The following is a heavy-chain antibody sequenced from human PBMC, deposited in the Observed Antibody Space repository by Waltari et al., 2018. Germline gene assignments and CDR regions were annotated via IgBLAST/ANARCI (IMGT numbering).Heavy chain of an antibody. CDR3: ASSGSSSNWFDP. Sequence: QVQLQESGPGLVKPSETLSLTCPVSGYSISRGSYWGWIRQPPGKGMEWIGSIYHSGSTYYNPSLKSRVTISVDTSKNQFSLKLSSVTAADTAVYYCASSGSSSNWFDPWGQGTLVTVSS. CDR1: GYSISRGSY. D-gene: IGHD6-13*01. V-gene: IGHV4-38-2*01. J-gene: IGHJ5*02. CDR2: IYHSGST.